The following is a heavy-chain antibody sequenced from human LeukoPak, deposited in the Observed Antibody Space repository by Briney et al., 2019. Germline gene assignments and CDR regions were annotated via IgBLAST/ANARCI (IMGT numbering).Heavy chain of an antibody. V-gene: IGHV3-23*01. J-gene: IGHJ6*03. D-gene: IGHD3-10*01. CDR3: AKVMKGSERLTMVRGVIIKTAGLYYMDV. Sequence: PGGSLRLSCAASGLHFSGTAMSWVRQAPGKGLEWVSSISASGGSTNYADSVKGRFTISRDNSKNTVYLQMNSLRAEDTAVYYCAKVMKGSERLTMVRGVIIKTAGLYYMDVWGKGTTVTVSS. CDR2: ISASGGST. CDR1: GLHFSGTA.